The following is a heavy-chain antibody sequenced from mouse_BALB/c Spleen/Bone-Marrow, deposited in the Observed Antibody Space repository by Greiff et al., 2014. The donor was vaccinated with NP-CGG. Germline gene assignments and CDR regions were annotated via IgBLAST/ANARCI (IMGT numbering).Heavy chain of an antibody. Sequence: EVQLVESGGGLIQPGGSLRLSCTTSGFTFTDYFMTWVRQPPGKALEWLGFIRNKPNGYTTEYNPSVKGRFTISRDNSQGILYLQMNTLRAEDSVIYYCARDYSGYLDFWGQGTTLTVSS. CDR1: GFTFTDYF. J-gene: IGHJ2*01. D-gene: IGHD5-1*01. V-gene: IGHV7-3*02. CDR2: IRNKPNGYTT. CDR3: ARDYSGYLDF.